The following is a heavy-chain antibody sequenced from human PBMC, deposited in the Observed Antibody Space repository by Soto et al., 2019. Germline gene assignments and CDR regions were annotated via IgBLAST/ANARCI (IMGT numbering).Heavy chain of an antibody. CDR1: GYTFTSYG. V-gene: IGHV1-18*01. CDR3: ARDFSGPMDY. D-gene: IGHD3-10*01. Sequence: ASVKVSCKASGYTFTSYGISWVRQAPGQGLEWMGWISAYNGNTNYAQKFQGRVTMTRDTSTSTVYMELSSLRSEDTAVYYCARDFSGPMDYWGRGTLVTVSS. CDR2: ISAYNGNT. J-gene: IGHJ4*02.